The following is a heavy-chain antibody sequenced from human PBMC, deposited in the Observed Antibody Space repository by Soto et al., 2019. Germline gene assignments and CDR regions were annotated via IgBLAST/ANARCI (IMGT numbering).Heavy chain of an antibody. J-gene: IGHJ4*02. CDR1: GFTFSNYA. Sequence: SLRLSCAVSGFTFSNYAMTWVRQAPGKGLEWVSVMSGNGGRILYADSVKGRFTISRDNSKNTLYLQMNSLRLEDTAVYYCVKDPVSGGTGGAWFDYWGQGTLVSVPS. V-gene: IGHV3-23*01. CDR3: VKDPVSGGTGGAWFDY. D-gene: IGHD2-8*02. CDR2: MSGNGGRI.